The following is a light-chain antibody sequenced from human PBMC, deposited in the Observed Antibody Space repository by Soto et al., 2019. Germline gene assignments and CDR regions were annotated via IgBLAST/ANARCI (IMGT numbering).Light chain of an antibody. CDR3: KKYGTTPLI. J-gene: IGKJ4*01. CDR1: QSVSNNY. V-gene: IGKV3-20*01. Sequence: EIVLTQSPGTLSLSPGDRDTLSCRASQSVSNNYLAWYQQKPGQAPRLLIYGASSRATGVPDRFSGSGSGKDFPLTISKLEPEVFEVYYCKKYGTTPLIFGGGTKVDIK. CDR2: GAS.